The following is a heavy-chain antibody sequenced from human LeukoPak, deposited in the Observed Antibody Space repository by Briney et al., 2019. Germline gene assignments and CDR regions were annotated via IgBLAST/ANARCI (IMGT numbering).Heavy chain of an antibody. D-gene: IGHD5-24*01. CDR2: IYHSGGGGT. V-gene: IGHV4-4*02. Sequence: SETLSLTCAVSGGSISSSNWWIWLRQPPGKGLEWIGEIYHSGGGGTNYNPSLKGRATISIDNAKNQFSLKVRSVTAADTAVYYCARGDGHYYYYMDVWGKGTTVTISS. CDR3: ARGDGHYYYYMDV. J-gene: IGHJ6*03. CDR1: GGSISSSNW.